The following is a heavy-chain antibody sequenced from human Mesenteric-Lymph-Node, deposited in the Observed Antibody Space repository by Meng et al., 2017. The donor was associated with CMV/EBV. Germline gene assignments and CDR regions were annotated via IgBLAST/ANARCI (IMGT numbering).Heavy chain of an antibody. CDR3: ARVRSIAAAGLFDY. D-gene: IGHD6-13*01. Sequence: SGGTFSSYAISWVRQAPGQGLEWMGGIIPIFGTASYAQKFQGRVTITTDESTSTAYMELSSLRSEDTAVYYCARVRSIAAAGLFDYWGQGTLVTVSS. CDR1: GGTFSSYA. V-gene: IGHV1-69*05. CDR2: IIPIFGTA. J-gene: IGHJ4*02.